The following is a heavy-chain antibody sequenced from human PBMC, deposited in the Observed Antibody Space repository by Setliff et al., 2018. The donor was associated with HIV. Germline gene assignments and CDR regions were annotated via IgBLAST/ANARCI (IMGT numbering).Heavy chain of an antibody. J-gene: IGHJ6*02. CDR1: GFTFGSYW. Sequence: PGGSLRLSCAASGFTFGSYWMTWVRQAPGKGLEWVANIKEDGNEEYYVDAVKGRFTISRDNAKNSLYLQMNSLRAEDTALYYCARGTVAGHYYYNGMDVWGQGTTVTVSS. CDR3: ARGTVAGHYYYNGMDV. V-gene: IGHV3-7*01. CDR2: IKEDGNEE. D-gene: IGHD6-19*01.